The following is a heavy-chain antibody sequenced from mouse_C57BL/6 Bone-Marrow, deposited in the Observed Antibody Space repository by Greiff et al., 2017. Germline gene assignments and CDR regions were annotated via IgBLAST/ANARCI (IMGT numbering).Heavy chain of an antibody. V-gene: IGHV1-69*01. CDR3: ARRAFDY. Sequence: QVQLQHPGAELVMPGASVKLSCKASGYTFTSYWMHWVKQRPGQGLEWIGEIDPSDSYTNYKQKFKGKSTLTVDKSSSTAYMQLSSLTSEDSAVYYCARRAFDYGGQGTTLTVSS. CDR2: IDPSDSYT. D-gene: IGHD3-1*01. J-gene: IGHJ2*01. CDR1: GYTFTSYW.